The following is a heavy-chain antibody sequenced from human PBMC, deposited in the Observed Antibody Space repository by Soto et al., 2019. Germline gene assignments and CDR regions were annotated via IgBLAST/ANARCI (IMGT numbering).Heavy chain of an antibody. Sequence: SETLSLTCAVYGGSFSGYYWSWIRQPPGKGLEWIGEINHSGSTNYNPSLKSRVTISVDTSKNQFSLKLSSVTAADTAVYHCARGHWFDPWGQGTLVTVSS. J-gene: IGHJ5*02. CDR3: ARGHWFDP. CDR1: GGSFSGYY. V-gene: IGHV4-34*01. CDR2: INHSGST.